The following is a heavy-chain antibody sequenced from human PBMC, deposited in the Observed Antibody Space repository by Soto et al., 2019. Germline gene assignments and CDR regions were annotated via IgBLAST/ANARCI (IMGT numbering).Heavy chain of an antibody. V-gene: IGHV3-66*01. J-gene: IGHJ4*02. D-gene: IGHD6-19*01. Sequence: EVQLVESGGGLVQPGRSLRLSCAVSGFTVSSNYMTWVRQAPGKGLEWVSAIYSGGSTYYADSVKGRFTISRDSSKNALFLEMNSLSLEDTAVYYCARARSSVAGLFAYWGQGTLVTVSS. CDR3: ARARSSVAGLFAY. CDR1: GFTVSSNY. CDR2: IYSGGST.